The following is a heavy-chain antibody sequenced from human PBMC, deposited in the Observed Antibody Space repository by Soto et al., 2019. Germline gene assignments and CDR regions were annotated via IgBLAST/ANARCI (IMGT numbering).Heavy chain of an antibody. CDR1: WYSFTRHL. Sequence: GGSLKNFCKGSWYSFTRHLIGGGGPMPGKSLEWMGIIYPGDSDTRYSPSFQGQVTISADKSISTAYLQWSSLKASDTAMYYCARHEEEGSGYYYSFDYWGQGTLVTVSS. V-gene: IGHV5-51*01. D-gene: IGHD3-22*01. CDR2: IYPGDSDT. J-gene: IGHJ4*02. CDR3: ARHEEEGSGYYYSFDY.